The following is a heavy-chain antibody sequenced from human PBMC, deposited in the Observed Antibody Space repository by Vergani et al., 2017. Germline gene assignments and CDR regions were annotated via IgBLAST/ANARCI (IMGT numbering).Heavy chain of an antibody. Sequence: QVQLQESGPGLVKPSQTLSLTCTVSGGSISSGGYYWSWIRHHPGKGLEWIGYIYYSGSSYYNPSLKSRVTISVDTSKNQFSLKLRSVSAAYPAVYYCSKGPRATVTIDWYFDLWGRGTLVTVSS. V-gene: IGHV4-31*03. D-gene: IGHD4-17*01. CDR2: IYYSGSS. CDR3: SKGPRATVTIDWYFDL. CDR1: GGSISSGGYY. J-gene: IGHJ2*01.